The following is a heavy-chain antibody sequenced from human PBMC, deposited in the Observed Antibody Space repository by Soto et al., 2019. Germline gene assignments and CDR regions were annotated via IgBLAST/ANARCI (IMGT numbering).Heavy chain of an antibody. V-gene: IGHV4-34*01. J-gene: IGHJ3*02. CDR3: ASIAVAGHDAFDI. CDR1: GGSFSGYY. Sequence: SETLSLTCAVYGGSFSGYYWSWIRQPPGKGLEWIGEINHSGSTNYNPSLKSRVTISVDTSKNQFSLKLSSVTAADTAVYYCASIAVAGHDAFDIWGQGTMVTVSS. CDR2: INHSGST. D-gene: IGHD6-19*01.